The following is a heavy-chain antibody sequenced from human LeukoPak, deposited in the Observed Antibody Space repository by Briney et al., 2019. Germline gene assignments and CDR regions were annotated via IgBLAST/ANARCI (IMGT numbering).Heavy chain of an antibody. V-gene: IGHV3-48*04. D-gene: IGHD3-10*01. Sequence: GGSLRLSCAASGFTFSSHGMSWVRQAPGKGLEWVSFIGISSGPLLYADSVKGRFTISRDNAKASVYLQMNRLRVEDTAVYYCARAKGYTSSYSFDYWGQGILVTVSS. CDR2: IGISSGPL. CDR1: GFTFSSHG. CDR3: ARAKGYTSSYSFDY. J-gene: IGHJ4*02.